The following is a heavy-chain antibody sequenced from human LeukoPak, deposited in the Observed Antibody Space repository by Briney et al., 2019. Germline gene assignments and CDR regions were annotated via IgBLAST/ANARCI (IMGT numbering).Heavy chain of an antibody. J-gene: IGHJ4*02. CDR3: AYRKSIGNGFEY. Sequence: GTTLAKPTQTLTLTCTFSGFSISTDAVGVGWIRQAPSLALEWLAFIYWDDDKRYIPSPKTRLSITNDTTKNQVVLTMTNTDPVDTATYYCAYRKSIGNGFEYWGQGALVTVTS. CDR1: GFSISTDAVG. D-gene: IGHD2-8*01. V-gene: IGHV2-5*02. CDR2: IYWDDDK.